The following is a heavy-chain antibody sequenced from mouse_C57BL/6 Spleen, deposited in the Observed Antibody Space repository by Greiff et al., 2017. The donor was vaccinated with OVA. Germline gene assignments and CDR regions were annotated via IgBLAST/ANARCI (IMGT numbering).Heavy chain of an antibody. CDR3: TTESYSNCYFDD. J-gene: IGHJ2*01. CDR2: IDPEDGDT. CDR1: GFNIKDYY. D-gene: IGHD2-5*01. Sequence: VQLQQSGAELVRPGASVKLSCTASGFNIKDYYMHWVKQRPEQGLEWIGRIDPEDGDTEYAPKFQGKATMTADTSSNTAYLQLSRLTSEDTAIEYYTTESYSNCYFDDWGKGTTLTVSS. V-gene: IGHV14-1*01.